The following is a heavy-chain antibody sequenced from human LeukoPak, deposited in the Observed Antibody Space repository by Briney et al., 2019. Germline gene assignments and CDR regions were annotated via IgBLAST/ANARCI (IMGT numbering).Heavy chain of an antibody. CDR3: ARSPSYDFWSGYYHDY. D-gene: IGHD3-3*01. J-gene: IGHJ4*02. CDR2: INHSGST. CDR1: GGSISSGGYS. Sequence: SQTLSLTCAVSGGSISSGGYSWSWIRQPPGKGLEWIGEINHSGSTNYNPSLKSRVTISVDTSKNQFSLKLSSVTAADTAVYYCARSPSYDFWSGYYHDYWGQGTLVTVSS. V-gene: IGHV4-30-2*01.